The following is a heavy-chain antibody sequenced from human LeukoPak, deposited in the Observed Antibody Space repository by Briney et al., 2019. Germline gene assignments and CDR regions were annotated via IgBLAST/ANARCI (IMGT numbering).Heavy chain of an antibody. V-gene: IGHV1-69*01. CDR3: ARGLYGGNSDYFDY. CDR1: GGTFSSYA. Sequence: SVKVSCKASGGTFSSYAISWVRQAPGQGLGWMGGIIPIFGTANYAQKFQGRVTITADESTSTAHMELSSLRSEDTAVYYCARGLYGGNSDYFDYWGQGTLVTVSS. CDR2: IIPIFGTA. J-gene: IGHJ4*02. D-gene: IGHD4-23*01.